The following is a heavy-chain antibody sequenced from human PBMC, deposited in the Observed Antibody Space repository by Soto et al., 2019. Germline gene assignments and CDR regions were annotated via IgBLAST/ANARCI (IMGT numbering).Heavy chain of an antibody. Sequence: ASVKVSCKASGGTFSSYAISWVRQAPGQGLEWMGGIIPIFGTANYAQKFQGRVTITADESTSTAYMELSSLRSEDTAVYYCATRLQYPYYGMDVWGQGTTVTVSS. J-gene: IGHJ6*02. CDR3: ATRLQYPYYGMDV. CDR2: IIPIFGTA. V-gene: IGHV1-69*13. D-gene: IGHD4-4*01. CDR1: GGTFSSYA.